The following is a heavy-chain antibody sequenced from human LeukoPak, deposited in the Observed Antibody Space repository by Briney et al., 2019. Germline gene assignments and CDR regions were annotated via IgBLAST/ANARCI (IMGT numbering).Heavy chain of an antibody. D-gene: IGHD6-19*01. J-gene: IGHJ5*02. CDR2: TYYRSKWYN. CDR1: GDSVSSNSAA. Sequence: SQTLSLTCAISGDSVSSNSAAWNWIRQSPSRGLEWLGRTYYRSKWYNDYAVSVKSRITINPDTSKNQFSLQLNSVTPEDTAVYYCAREVSIGSGWYHNWFHPWGQGTLVTVSS. V-gene: IGHV6-1*01. CDR3: AREVSIGSGWYHNWFHP.